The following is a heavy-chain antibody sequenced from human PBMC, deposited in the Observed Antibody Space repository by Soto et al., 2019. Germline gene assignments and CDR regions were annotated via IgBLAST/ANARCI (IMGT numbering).Heavy chain of an antibody. D-gene: IGHD4-17*01. CDR1: GFTFSSFF. CDR3: ARDPNGDYLGAFDF. V-gene: IGHV3-23*01. Sequence: EVQLLEPGGGLVQPGGSLRLSCAASGFTFSSFFMSWVRQAPGKGLEWVSGIGANGGGTYYADSVKGRFIISRDNSKNTLYLQMNSLRAEDTAVYYCARDPNGDYLGAFDFWGQKTMVTVSS. J-gene: IGHJ3*01. CDR2: IGANGGGT.